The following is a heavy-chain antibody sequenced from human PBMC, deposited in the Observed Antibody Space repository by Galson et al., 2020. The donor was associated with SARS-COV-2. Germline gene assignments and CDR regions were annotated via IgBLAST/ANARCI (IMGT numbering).Heavy chain of an antibody. Sequence: GESLKISCEASGFTFSDYSMTWVRQAPGKGLEWVSVISGSGGSTYYADSVRGRFTISRDNSKNTVFLQMNSLGAEDTALYYCAKGNRFGYYGSGSYLAYWGQGTRVTVSP. V-gene: IGHV3-23*01. D-gene: IGHD3-10*01. J-gene: IGHJ4*02. CDR3: AKGNRFGYYGSGSYLAY. CDR1: GFTFSDYS. CDR2: ISGSGGST.